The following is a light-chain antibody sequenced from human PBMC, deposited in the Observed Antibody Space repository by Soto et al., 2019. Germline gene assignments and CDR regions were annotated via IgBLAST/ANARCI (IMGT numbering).Light chain of an antibody. V-gene: IGKV3-15*01. CDR3: QQYNDWPPKYT. CDR2: GAS. Sequence: EIVMTQSPVTLSVSPGERATLSCRASQSVSSNLAWYQQKPGQAPRLLIYGASTRATGVPARFSGSGSGTEFTLSISSLQSEDFGVYYCQQYNDWPPKYTFGQGTKLEIK. CDR1: QSVSSN. J-gene: IGKJ2*01.